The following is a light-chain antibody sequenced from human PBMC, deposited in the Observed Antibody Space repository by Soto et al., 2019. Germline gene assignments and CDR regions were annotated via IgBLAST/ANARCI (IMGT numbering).Light chain of an antibody. Sequence: QSALTQPASVSGSPGQSITIPCSGTSGDIGGFNYVSWYQQHPDKAPKLLISEVSNRPSGVSDRFSGSKSGDTASLTISGLQPEDEADYYCSSYSSSSPLTSILFGGGTQLTVL. CDR3: SSYSSSSPLTSIL. V-gene: IGLV2-14*01. CDR1: SGDIGGFNY. J-gene: IGLJ7*01. CDR2: EVS.